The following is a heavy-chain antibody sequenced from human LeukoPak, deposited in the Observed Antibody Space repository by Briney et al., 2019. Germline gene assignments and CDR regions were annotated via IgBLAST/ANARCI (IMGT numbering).Heavy chain of an antibody. CDR3: ASHGSGSPWNWFDP. J-gene: IGHJ5*02. D-gene: IGHD3-10*01. CDR2: IYYSGST. Sequence: PSETLSLTCTVSGGSISSSSYYWGWLRQPPGKGLEWIGSIYYSGSTYYNPSLKGRVTISVDTSKKKFSLKLSSVTAADTAVYYCASHGSGSPWNWFDPWGQGTLVTVSS. V-gene: IGHV4-39*01. CDR1: GGSISSSSYY.